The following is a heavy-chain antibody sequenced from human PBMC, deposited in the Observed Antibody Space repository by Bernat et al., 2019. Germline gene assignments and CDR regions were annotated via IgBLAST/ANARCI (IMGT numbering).Heavy chain of an antibody. J-gene: IGHJ4*02. V-gene: IGHV3-23*01. CDR2: ISGSGGST. CDR1: GFTFSSYA. D-gene: IGHD2-21*02. CDR3: AKDRCGGDCYSLSF. Sequence: EVQLLESGGGLVQPGGSLRPSCAASGFTFSSYAMSGVRQAPGKGLEWVSAISGSGGSTYYGDSVKGRFTISRDNSKNTLYLQMNSLRAEDTAVYYCAKDRCGGDCYSLSFWGQGTLVTVSS.